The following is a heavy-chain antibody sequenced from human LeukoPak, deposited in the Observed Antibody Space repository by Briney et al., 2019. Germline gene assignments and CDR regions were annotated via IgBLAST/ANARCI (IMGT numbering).Heavy chain of an antibody. D-gene: IGHD2-15*01. CDR3: ARRYCSSIACFSPLDY. Sequence: GASLKISCKGSGYIFINYWIGWVRQIPGKGLEWMGTIYPGDSTTRYSPSFQGQVTISADKSISTAYLQWSSLKASDTAMYYCARRYCSSIACFSPLDYWGQGTLVTVSP. CDR1: GYIFINYW. V-gene: IGHV5-51*01. CDR2: IYPGDSTT. J-gene: IGHJ4*02.